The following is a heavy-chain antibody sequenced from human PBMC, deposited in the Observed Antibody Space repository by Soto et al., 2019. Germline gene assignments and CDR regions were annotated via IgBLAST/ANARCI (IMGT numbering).Heavy chain of an antibody. Sequence: QITLKESGPTLVKPTQTLTLTCTFSGFSLSTGGVGVGWIRQPPGKALEWLALIYWDNDKRYSPSLKSRLTVTKDISQTQVVLTMTNMDPVYTATYYCVQSRFGGDCLRSYSSHYYYGMDVWGQGTTVTVFS. J-gene: IGHJ6*02. D-gene: IGHD2-21*02. CDR1: GFSLSTGGVG. CDR3: VQSRFGGDCLRSYSSHYYYGMDV. CDR2: IYWDNDK. V-gene: IGHV2-5*02.